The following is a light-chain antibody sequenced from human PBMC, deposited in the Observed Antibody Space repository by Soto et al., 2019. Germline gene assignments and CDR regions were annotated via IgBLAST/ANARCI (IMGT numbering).Light chain of an antibody. CDR2: GAS. CDR3: QQYNNWPDMYT. CDR1: QSRSSS. Sequence: EIVMTQSPATLSVSPGERVTLSCRASQSRSSSLAWYQQKPGQAPRLLIYGASTRATGTPARFSGSGSGTEFTLTISSLQSEDFAVYYCQQYNNWPDMYTFGQGTKLEIK. J-gene: IGKJ2*01. V-gene: IGKV3-15*01.